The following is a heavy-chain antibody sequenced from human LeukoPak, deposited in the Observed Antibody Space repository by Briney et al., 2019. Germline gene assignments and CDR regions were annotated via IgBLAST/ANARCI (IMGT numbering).Heavy chain of an antibody. CDR1: GYSFTDYD. Sequence: ASVKVSCKTSGYSFTDYDIHWVRQATGQGLEWMGWMNPKTDNTEYAQKFQGRVTLTWTTSISTAYMELSSLKAEDTAVYFCARSGPISLRFWGQGTLVTVSS. J-gene: IGHJ4*02. CDR2: MNPKTDNT. CDR3: ARSGPISLRF. D-gene: IGHD2/OR15-2a*01. V-gene: IGHV1-8*01.